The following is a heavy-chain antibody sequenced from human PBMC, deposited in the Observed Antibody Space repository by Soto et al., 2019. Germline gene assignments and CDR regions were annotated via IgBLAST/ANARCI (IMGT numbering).Heavy chain of an antibody. CDR3: ARVPSGWKVFDY. J-gene: IGHJ4*02. Sequence: ASVKVSFKASGYTFTSYGISWVRQAPGQGLEWMGWISAYNGNTNYAQKLQGRVTMTTDTSTSTAYMELRSLRSDDTAVYYCARVPSGWKVFDYWGQGTLVTVSS. D-gene: IGHD6-19*01. CDR2: ISAYNGNT. CDR1: GYTFTSYG. V-gene: IGHV1-18*01.